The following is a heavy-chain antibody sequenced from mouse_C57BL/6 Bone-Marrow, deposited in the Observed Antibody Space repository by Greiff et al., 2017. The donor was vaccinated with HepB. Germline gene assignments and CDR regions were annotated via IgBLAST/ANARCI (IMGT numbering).Heavy chain of an antibody. V-gene: IGHV1-26*01. CDR1: GYTFTDYY. Sequence: EVQLQQSGPELVKPGASVKISCKASGYTFTDYYMNWVKQSHGKSLEWIGDINPNNGGTSYNQKFKGKATLTVDKSSSTAYMELRSLTSEDSAVYYCARGDPHGDYWGQGTTLTVSS. CDR3: ARGDPHGDY. CDR2: INPNNGGT. D-gene: IGHD2-13*01. J-gene: IGHJ2*01.